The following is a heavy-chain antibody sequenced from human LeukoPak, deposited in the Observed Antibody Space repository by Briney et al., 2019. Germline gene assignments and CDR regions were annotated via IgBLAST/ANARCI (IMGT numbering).Heavy chain of an antibody. V-gene: IGHV3-11*01. CDR2: ISSSDSRI. CDR3: ARSRQHYYESSGNYEIFNWYFDL. Sequence: GSLRLSCAASGFPFSDYDMSWIRQAPGKGLEWVSHISSSDSRIYYADSVKDRFTISRDNTKSSLYLQMHSLRVEDTAVYYCARSRQHYYESSGNYEIFNWYFDLWGRGTLVTVSS. CDR1: GFPFSDYD. D-gene: IGHD3-22*01. J-gene: IGHJ2*01.